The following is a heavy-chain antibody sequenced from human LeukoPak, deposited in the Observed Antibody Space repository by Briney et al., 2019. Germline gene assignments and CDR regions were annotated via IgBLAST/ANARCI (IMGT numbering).Heavy chain of an antibody. J-gene: IGHJ4*02. CDR2: IIPIFGTA. D-gene: IGHD6-19*01. Sequence: SVKVSCKASGGTFSSYAISWVRQAPGQGLEWMGGIIPIFGTANYAQKFQGRVTITTDESTSTAYMELSSLRSEDTAVYYCVPTAGYSSGWYNLDYWGQGTLVTVSS. CDR1: GGTFSSYA. V-gene: IGHV1-69*05. CDR3: VPTAGYSSGWYNLDY.